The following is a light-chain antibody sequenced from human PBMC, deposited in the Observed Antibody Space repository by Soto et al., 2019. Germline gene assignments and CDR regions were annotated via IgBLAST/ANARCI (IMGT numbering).Light chain of an antibody. CDR1: QDISTW. Sequence: DIQMTQSPSSVSASVGDRVTITCRASQDISTWLAWYQHKPGKAPKLLIYAASSLFSGVPSRFSGSGSGTDFTLTISSLQPEDFAPYYCQQADSLPLVTFGQGTRLDLK. J-gene: IGKJ5*01. V-gene: IGKV1-12*01. CDR2: AAS. CDR3: QQADSLPLVT.